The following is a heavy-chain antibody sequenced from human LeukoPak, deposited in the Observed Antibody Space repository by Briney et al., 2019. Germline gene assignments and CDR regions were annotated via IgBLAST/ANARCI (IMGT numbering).Heavy chain of an antibody. CDR2: IWYDGSNK. CDR1: GFTFSSYG. V-gene: IGHV3-33*01. CDR3: AREGGQMSFFDM. J-gene: IGHJ3*02. D-gene: IGHD5-24*01. Sequence: GRSLRLSCAASGFTFSSYGMHWVRQAPGKGLEWVEVIWYDGSNKYYADSVKGRVTISRDSSKSTLFLEMNSLRAEDTAVYYCAREGGQMSFFDMWGQGTMVTVSS.